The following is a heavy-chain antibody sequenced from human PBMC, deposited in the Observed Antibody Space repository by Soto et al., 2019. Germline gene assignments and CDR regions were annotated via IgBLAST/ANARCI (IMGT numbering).Heavy chain of an antibody. CDR2: INHSGST. Sequence: QVQLQQWGAGLLKPSETLSLTCAVYGGSFSGYYWSWIRQPPGKGLEWIGEINHSGSTNYNPSLKSRVTISVDTSKNQFSLKLSSVTAADTAVYYCARAPIAAAGNFDYWGQGTLVTVSS. D-gene: IGHD6-13*01. CDR3: ARAPIAAAGNFDY. CDR1: GGSFSGYY. V-gene: IGHV4-34*01. J-gene: IGHJ4*02.